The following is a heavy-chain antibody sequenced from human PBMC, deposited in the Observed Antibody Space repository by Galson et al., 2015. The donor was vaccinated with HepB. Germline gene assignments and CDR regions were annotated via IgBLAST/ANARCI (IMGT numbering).Heavy chain of an antibody. CDR2: IDPSDSYT. J-gene: IGHJ6*03. Sequence: QSGAEVKKPGESLRISCKGSGYSFTSYWISWVRQMPGKGLEWMGRIDPSDSYTNYSPSFQGHVTISADKSISTAYLQWSSLKASDTAMYYCASGYYSTDYYYYYMDVWGKGTTVTVSS. D-gene: IGHD4-11*01. CDR3: ASGYYSTDYYYYYMDV. CDR1: GYSFTSYW. V-gene: IGHV5-10-1*01.